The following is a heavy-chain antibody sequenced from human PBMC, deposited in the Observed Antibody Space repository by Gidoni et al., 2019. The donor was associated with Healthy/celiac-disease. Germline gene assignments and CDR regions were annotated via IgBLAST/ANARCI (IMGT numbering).Heavy chain of an antibody. CDR3: AKDNLGGIVVVPAAITLDY. V-gene: IGHV3-23*01. D-gene: IGHD2-2*02. CDR1: GFTFSSYA. J-gene: IGHJ4*02. CDR2: ISGSGGST. Sequence: EVQLLESGGGLVQPGGSLRLSCAASGFTFSSYAMSWVRQAPGKGLEWGSAISGSGGSTYYADSVKGRFTISRDNSKNTLYLQMNSLRAEDTAVYYCAKDNLGGIVVVPAAITLDYWGQGTLVTVSS.